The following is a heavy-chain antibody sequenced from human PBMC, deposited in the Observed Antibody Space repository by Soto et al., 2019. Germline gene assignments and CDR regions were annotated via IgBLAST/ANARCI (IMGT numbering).Heavy chain of an antibody. CDR2: ISSSGAFT. Sequence: GGSLRLSCAASGFIFRSYAMNWVRQAPGKGLEWVSTISSSGAFTYHADSVRGRLTISRDNSKNTVYLQMNSLRAEDTAVYYCVKHQVSLVRGISPFDYWGQGALVTVSS. CDR1: GFIFRSYA. D-gene: IGHD3-10*01. CDR3: VKHQVSLVRGISPFDY. V-gene: IGHV3-23*01. J-gene: IGHJ4*02.